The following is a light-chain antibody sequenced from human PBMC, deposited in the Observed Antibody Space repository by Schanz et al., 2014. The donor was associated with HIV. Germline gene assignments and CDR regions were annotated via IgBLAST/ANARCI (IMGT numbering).Light chain of an antibody. CDR3: SSFAGSNIPWV. Sequence: QSALIQPASVSGSPGQSITISCTATSSDVADLAYVSRDQQHPDKAPKLIIYDVDNRPSGVSSRFSASKSGNTASLTISGLQAEDEADYYCSSFAGSNIPWVFGGGTKVTVL. CDR2: DVD. CDR1: SSDVADLAY. V-gene: IGLV2-14*03. J-gene: IGLJ3*02.